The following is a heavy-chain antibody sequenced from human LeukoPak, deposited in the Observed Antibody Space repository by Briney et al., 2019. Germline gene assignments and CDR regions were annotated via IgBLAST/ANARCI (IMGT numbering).Heavy chain of an antibody. V-gene: IGHV3-23*01. D-gene: IGHD3-9*01. CDR3: ACGTLTGTYYFDY. CDR2: ISSSEDYT. J-gene: IGHJ4*02. Sequence: GGSLRLSCAASGFTFSNYAMSWVRQAPGKGLEWVSTISSSEDYTYYADSMKGRFTISRDNSKSTLYLQMNSLRGEDTAVYYCACGTLTGTYYFDYWGQGTLVTVSS. CDR1: GFTFSNYA.